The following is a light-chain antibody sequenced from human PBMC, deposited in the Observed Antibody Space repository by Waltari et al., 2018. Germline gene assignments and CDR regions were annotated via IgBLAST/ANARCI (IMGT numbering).Light chain of an antibody. V-gene: IGLV6-57*02. Sequence: QQRPRSAPTIVIYENNLRPSGVPDRVSASIDRSSNSASLTISGLKTEDEADYYCQSYDIRNLVFGGGTKVTVL. CDR2: ENN. J-gene: IGLJ2*01. CDR3: QSYDIRNLV.